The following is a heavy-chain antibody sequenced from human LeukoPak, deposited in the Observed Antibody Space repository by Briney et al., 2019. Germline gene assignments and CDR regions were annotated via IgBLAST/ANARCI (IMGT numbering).Heavy chain of an antibody. D-gene: IGHD3-3*02. CDR1: GDSISSGNYY. V-gene: IGHV4-61*02. CDR3: ARAERVAILTF. J-gene: IGHJ4*02. Sequence: SETLSLTCTVSGDSISSGNYYWSWIRQPAGKGLEWIGRIYVSGSPNYNPSLKSRVTISIDTSKNQFSLKLSSVTAADTAVYYCARAERVAILTFWGQGTLVTVSS. CDR2: IYVSGSP.